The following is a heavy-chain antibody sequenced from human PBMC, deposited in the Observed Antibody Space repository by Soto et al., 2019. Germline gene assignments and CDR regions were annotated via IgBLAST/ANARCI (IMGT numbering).Heavy chain of an antibody. CDR1: GFTFSLYG. D-gene: IGHD3-22*01. Sequence: QVQLVESGGGVVQPGRSLRLSCAASGFTFSLYGMHWVRQAPGKGLEWVTGIWYDGRDQYYAESVKGRFTISRDSSKNTLSLQMNSLRVEDTAVYYCARDADRSGHFSDYDYWGQGTLVIASS. J-gene: IGHJ4*02. CDR3: ARDADRSGHFSDYDY. V-gene: IGHV3-33*01. CDR2: IWYDGRDQ.